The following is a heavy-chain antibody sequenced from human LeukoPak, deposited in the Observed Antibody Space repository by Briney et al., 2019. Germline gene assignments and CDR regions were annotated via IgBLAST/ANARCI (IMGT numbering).Heavy chain of an antibody. D-gene: IGHD4-17*01. Sequence: PGGSLRLSCAASGFTFSDYYMSWIRQAPGKGLEWVSYISSSGSTIYYADSVKGRFTISRDNAKNSLYLQMNSLRAEDTAVYYCARDHGPGFYRDYILFVYWGQGTLVTVSS. V-gene: IGHV3-11*04. CDR2: ISSSGSTI. CDR1: GFTFSDYY. J-gene: IGHJ4*02. CDR3: ARDHGPGFYRDYILFVY.